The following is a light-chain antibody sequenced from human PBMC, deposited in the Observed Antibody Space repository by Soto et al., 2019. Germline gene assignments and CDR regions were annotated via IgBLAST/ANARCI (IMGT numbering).Light chain of an antibody. V-gene: IGKV3-20*01. J-gene: IGKJ3*01. CDR3: QQYGSSLLFT. CDR1: QSVSSSY. CDR2: GAS. Sequence: EIVLTQSPGTLSLSPGERATLSCRASQSVSSSYLAWYQQKPGQAPRLLIYGASSTATGIPDRFSGSGSGTDFAFTISRLEPEDCAVYYCQQYGSSLLFTFGPGTKVDIK.